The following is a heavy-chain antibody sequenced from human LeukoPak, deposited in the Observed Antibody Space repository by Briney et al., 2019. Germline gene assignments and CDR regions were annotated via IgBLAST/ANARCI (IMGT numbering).Heavy chain of an antibody. J-gene: IGHJ3*02. D-gene: IGHD3-9*01. Sequence: SETLSLTCTVSGGSISSSSYYWGWIRQPPGKGLEWIGSIYYSGRTYYNTSLKSRVTISVNTSKNQFSLKLSYVTAADTAVYYFARVGILRYFRAFDIWGQGTMVTVSS. CDR3: ARVGILRYFRAFDI. CDR2: IYYSGRT. CDR1: GGSISSSSYY. V-gene: IGHV4-39*01.